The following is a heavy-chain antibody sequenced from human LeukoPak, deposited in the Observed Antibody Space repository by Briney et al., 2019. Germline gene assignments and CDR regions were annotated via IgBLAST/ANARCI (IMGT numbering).Heavy chain of an antibody. CDR3: VKSDYYDSSGYYDY. CDR2: ISSNGGST. D-gene: IGHD3-22*01. V-gene: IGHV3-64D*06. CDR1: GFTFSSYA. J-gene: IGHJ4*02. Sequence: GGSLRLSCSASGFTFSSYAMHWVRQAPGKGLEYVSAISSNGGSTYYADSVKGRFTISRDNSKNTLYLQMNSLRAEDTAVYYCVKSDYYDSSGYYDYWGQGTLVTVSS.